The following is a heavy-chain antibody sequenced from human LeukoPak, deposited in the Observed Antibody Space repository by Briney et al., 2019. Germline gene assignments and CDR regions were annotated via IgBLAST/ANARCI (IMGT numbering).Heavy chain of an antibody. CDR1: GFTFSSYS. CDR2: ISSSGSTI. Sequence: GGSLTLSCAASGFTFSSYSMNWVRQAPGKGLEWVSYISSSGSTIYYADSVKGRFTISRDNAKNSLYLQMNSLRAEDTAVYYCARGVVDFDYWGQGTLVTVSS. J-gene: IGHJ4*02. CDR3: ARGVVDFDY. V-gene: IGHV3-48*04. D-gene: IGHD2-15*01.